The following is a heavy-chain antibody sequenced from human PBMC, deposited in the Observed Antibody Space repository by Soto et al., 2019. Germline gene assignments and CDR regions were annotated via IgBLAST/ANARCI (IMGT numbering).Heavy chain of an antibody. CDR2: ISAYNGNT. CDR1: CYTFTSYG. J-gene: IGHJ6*02. D-gene: IGHD2-8*02. V-gene: IGHV1-18*04. CDR3: ARIEQGFWSRGMDV. Sequence: ASVKVSCKASCYTFTSYGISWVRQAPGQGLEWMGWISAYNGNTNYAQKLQGRVTMTTDTSTSTAYMELRSLRSDDTAVYYCARIEQGFWSRGMDVWGQGTTVTVSS.